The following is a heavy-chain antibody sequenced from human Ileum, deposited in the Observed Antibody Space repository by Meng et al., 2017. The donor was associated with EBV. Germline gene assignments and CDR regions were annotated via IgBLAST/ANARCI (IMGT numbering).Heavy chain of an antibody. CDR3: ARDSVIAAGSYCDY. D-gene: IGHD6-13*01. V-gene: IGHV1-3*01. CDR1: GFTFTDYV. CDR2: IIVGTGRT. Sequence: QVHLVQSGGGGKQPGASGKVSCKASGFTFTDYVIQWVRQAPGQRPEWMGWIIVGTGRTEYSQNLQGRVTITWDTSASTAYMELSSLRSEDTAVYYCARDSVIAAGSYCDYWGQGALVTVSS. J-gene: IGHJ4*02.